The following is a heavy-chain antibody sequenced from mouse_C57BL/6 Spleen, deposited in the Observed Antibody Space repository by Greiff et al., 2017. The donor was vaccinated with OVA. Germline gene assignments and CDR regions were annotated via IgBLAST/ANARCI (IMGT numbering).Heavy chain of an antibody. Sequence: QVTLKVCGPGILQSSPTLSLTCSSSGFSLSTSGMGVSWLRHPPGKGLEWLAHIYWDDDKRYNPSLKSRLTISKDTSRNQVFLKITSVDTADTATYYCALSNYDYYAMDYWGQGTSVTVSS. CDR2: IYWDDDK. CDR3: ALSNYDYYAMDY. D-gene: IGHD2-5*01. J-gene: IGHJ4*01. CDR1: GFSLSTSGMG. V-gene: IGHV8-12*01.